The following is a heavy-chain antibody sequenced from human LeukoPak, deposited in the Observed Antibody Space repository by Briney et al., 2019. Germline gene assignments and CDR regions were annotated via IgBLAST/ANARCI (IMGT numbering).Heavy chain of an antibody. J-gene: IGHJ5*02. Sequence: PSETLSLTCAVSGGSISSGGYSWSWIRQPPGQGLEGIGYIYHSGSTYHNPSLKSRVTISVDRSKNQFSLKLSSVTAADTAVYYCARDNTYYYDSSGYSKYNWFDPWGQGTLVTVSS. CDR3: ARDNTYYYDSSGYSKYNWFDP. CDR2: IYHSGST. CDR1: GGSISSGGYS. V-gene: IGHV4-30-2*01. D-gene: IGHD3-22*01.